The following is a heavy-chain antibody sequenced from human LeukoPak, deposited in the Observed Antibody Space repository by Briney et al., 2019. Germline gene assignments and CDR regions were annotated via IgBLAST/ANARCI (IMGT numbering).Heavy chain of an antibody. D-gene: IGHD1-26*01. CDR3: AKGDKVGPTLFDY. J-gene: IGHJ4*02. Sequence: PGGSLRLSCAASRFTFSSYAMGWVHQAPGKGLQWVSGISGSGDYTYYADSVRGRFTISRDNSKNTLYLQMNSLRAEDTAMYYCAKGDKVGPTLFDYWGQGTLVTVSS. V-gene: IGHV3-23*01. CDR1: RFTFSSYA. CDR2: ISGSGDYT.